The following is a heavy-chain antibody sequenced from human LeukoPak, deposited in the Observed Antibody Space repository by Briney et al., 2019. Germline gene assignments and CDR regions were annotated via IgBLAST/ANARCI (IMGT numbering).Heavy chain of an antibody. CDR3: ARETSSSGYSIFGH. CDR2: IYHSGST. Sequence: SETLSLTCAVSGGSISGSNWWSWVRQPPGKGLEWVGEIYHSGSTNYNPSLKSRVTISVDTSKNQFSLKLSSVTAADTAVYYCARETSSSGYSIFGHWGQGTLVTVSS. V-gene: IGHV4-4*02. J-gene: IGHJ5*02. D-gene: IGHD3-22*01. CDR1: GGSISGSNW.